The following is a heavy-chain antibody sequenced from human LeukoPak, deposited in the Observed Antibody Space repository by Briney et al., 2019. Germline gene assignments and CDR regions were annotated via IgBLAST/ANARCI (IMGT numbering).Heavy chain of an antibody. J-gene: IGHJ4*02. D-gene: IGHD5-18*01. CDR2: ISWNSGSI. CDR3: AATIGYSYGNGFDY. V-gene: IGHV3-9*01. Sequence: GGSLRLSCAASGFTFDDYAMHWVRQAPGKGLEWVSGISWNSGSIGYADSVKGRFTISRDNAKNSLYLQMNSLRAEDTALYYCAATIGYSYGNGFDYWGQGTLVTVSS. CDR1: GFTFDDYA.